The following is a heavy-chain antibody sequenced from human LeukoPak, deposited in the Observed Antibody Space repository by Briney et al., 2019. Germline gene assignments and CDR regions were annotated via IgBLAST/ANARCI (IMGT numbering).Heavy chain of an antibody. Sequence: ASVKVSCKASGYTFTGYYMHWVRQAPGQGLEWMGWINPNSGGTNYAQKFQGRVTMTRDTSTSTAYMELSRLRSDDTAVYYCAKNTGLPGYSYYYYGMDVWGQGTTVTVSS. D-gene: IGHD1-14*01. CDR2: INPNSGGT. J-gene: IGHJ6*02. CDR3: AKNTGLPGYSYYYYGMDV. CDR1: GYTFTGYY. V-gene: IGHV1-2*02.